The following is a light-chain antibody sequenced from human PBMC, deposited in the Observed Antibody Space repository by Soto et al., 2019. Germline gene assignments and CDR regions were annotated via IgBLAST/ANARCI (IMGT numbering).Light chain of an antibody. J-gene: IGKJ1*01. Sequence: EIVLTQSPGTLSLSPGERATLSCRASQSVSSSYLAWYQQKPGQAPRLLIYGASSRANGIPDRFSGSGSGTDFTLTISRLEPEDFAVYYCQQYGSSPSWTFGQGTKV. CDR3: QQYGSSPSWT. V-gene: IGKV3-20*01. CDR1: QSVSSSY. CDR2: GAS.